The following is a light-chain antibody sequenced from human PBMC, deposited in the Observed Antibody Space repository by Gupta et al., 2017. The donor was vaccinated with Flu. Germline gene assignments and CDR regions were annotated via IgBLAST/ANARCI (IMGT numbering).Light chain of an antibody. J-gene: IGLJ3*02. Sequence: QSALTQPAPVSGSPGQSITISCTGTSSDVGGYNYVSWYQQHPGKAPKRMIYEVSNRPSGVSNRFSGSKSGNTASLTISGLQAEDEADYYCSSYTSSSTRVFGGGTKLTVL. V-gene: IGLV2-14*01. CDR1: SSDVGGYNY. CDR2: EVS. CDR3: SSYTSSSTRV.